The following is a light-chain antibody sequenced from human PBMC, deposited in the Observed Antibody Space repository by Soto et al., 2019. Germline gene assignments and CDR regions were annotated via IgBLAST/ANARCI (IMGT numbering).Light chain of an antibody. V-gene: IGKV3-20*01. CDR3: QQYGTSEII. CDR2: GAS. CDR1: QSFNSIY. J-gene: IGKJ5*01. Sequence: EIVLTQSPGTLSLSPGERATLSCRASQSFNSIYLAWYQQKPGQAPRLLIYGASSRATGIQDRFSGSGSGTDFTLTIRRLEPEDFAVFFCQQYGTSEIIFGQGTRLEIK.